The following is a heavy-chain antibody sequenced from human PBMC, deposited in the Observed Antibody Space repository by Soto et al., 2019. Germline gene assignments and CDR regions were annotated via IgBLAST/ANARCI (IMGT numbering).Heavy chain of an antibody. D-gene: IGHD1-26*01. V-gene: IGHV3-23*01. Sequence: GGSLRLSCAASGFTFSSYSMNWVRQAPGKGLEWVSDIIDSGGSTYYADAVKGRFTISRDNSKSTLYLQMNGLRAEDTAVYYCGKGRSYYYYYGVDVWGQGTTVTVSS. J-gene: IGHJ6*02. CDR2: IIDSGGST. CDR3: GKGRSYYYYYGVDV. CDR1: GFTFSSYS.